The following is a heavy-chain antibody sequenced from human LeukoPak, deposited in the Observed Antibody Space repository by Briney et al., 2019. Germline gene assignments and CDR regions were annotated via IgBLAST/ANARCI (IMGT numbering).Heavy chain of an antibody. V-gene: IGHV3-7*01. J-gene: IGHJ4*02. Sequence: GGSLRLSCAASGFTFRSYWMSWVRQAPGKGLEWVAYIKQDGSEKYYVDSVKGRFTISRDNAKNSLYLQMNSLRAEDTAVYYCARVSRQYYYGSGSYILYYFDYWGQGTLVTVSS. CDR1: GFTFRSYW. D-gene: IGHD3-10*01. CDR2: IKQDGSEK. CDR3: ARVSRQYYYGSGSYILYYFDY.